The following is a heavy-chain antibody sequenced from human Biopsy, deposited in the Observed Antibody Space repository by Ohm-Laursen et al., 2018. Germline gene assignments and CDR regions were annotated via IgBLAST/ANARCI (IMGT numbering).Heavy chain of an antibody. J-gene: IGHJ3*02. V-gene: IGHV3-23*01. CDR2: ISVSDDTP. CDR1: GFAFSSYA. CDR3: ANGRGGNSGSLEI. Sequence: SLRLSCTASGFAFSSYAMNWVRQAPGKGLEWVSVISVSDDTPYYADSVRGRFTVSRDNSQNTLYLQMNSLRAEDTAIDYCANGRGGNSGSLEIWGHGTMVTVSS. D-gene: IGHD4-23*01.